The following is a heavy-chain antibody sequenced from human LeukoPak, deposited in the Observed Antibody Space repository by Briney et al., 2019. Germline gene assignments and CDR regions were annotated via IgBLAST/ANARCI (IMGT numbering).Heavy chain of an antibody. CDR3: ARVAGSYTTFYFDY. V-gene: IGHV4-38-2*02. CDR2: ISHSGST. D-gene: IGHD1-26*01. CDR1: DYSISSGYY. Sequence: KPSETLSLTCSDSDYSISSGYYWGWIRQPPGKGLEWIGSISHSGSTYYNPSLKSRVTISVDTSKNHFSLKLSSVTAADTAVYYCARVAGSYTTFYFDYWGQGTLVTVSS. J-gene: IGHJ4*02.